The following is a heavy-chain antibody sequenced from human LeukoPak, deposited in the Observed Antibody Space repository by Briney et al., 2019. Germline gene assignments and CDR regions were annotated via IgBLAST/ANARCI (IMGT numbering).Heavy chain of an antibody. CDR3: AKSVDSSGYYYGIVY. D-gene: IGHD3-22*01. CDR2: ISGSGGST. V-gene: IGHV3-23*01. J-gene: IGHJ4*02. Sequence: GGSLRLSCAASGFTFSKYAMSWVRQAPGKGLEWVSGISGSGGSTYYADSVKGRFTISRDNSKNTLYLQMNSLRAEDTAVYYCAKSVDSSGYYYGIVYWGQGTLVTVSS. CDR1: GFTFSKYA.